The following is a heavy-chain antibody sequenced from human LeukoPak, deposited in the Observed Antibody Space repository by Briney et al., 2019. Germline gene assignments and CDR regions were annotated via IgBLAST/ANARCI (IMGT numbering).Heavy chain of an antibody. CDR1: GFTVSRNY. Sequence: GGSLRLSCAASGFTVSRNYMNWVRQAPGKGLEWVSVIYTGGSTHYADSVKGRFTISRDNSKNTLYLQMNSLRTEDTAVYYCARRAEALYYYDTSGPFDYWGQGTLVTVSS. D-gene: IGHD3-22*01. V-gene: IGHV3-53*01. CDR3: ARRAEALYYYDTSGPFDY. CDR2: IYTGGST. J-gene: IGHJ4*02.